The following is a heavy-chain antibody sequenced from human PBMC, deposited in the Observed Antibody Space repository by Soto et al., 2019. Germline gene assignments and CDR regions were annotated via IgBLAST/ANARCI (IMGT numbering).Heavy chain of an antibody. Sequence: PSETLSLTCTVSGGSITSSSYYWGWIRQPPGKGLEWIGNIYYSGSTYYNPSLKSRVTISVDTSKNQFSLKLSSVTAADTAVYYCMLGSGWKDFDYWGLGTLVTVSS. D-gene: IGHD3-22*01. CDR1: GGSITSSSYY. CDR3: MLGSGWKDFDY. CDR2: IYYSGST. V-gene: IGHV4-39*01. J-gene: IGHJ4*02.